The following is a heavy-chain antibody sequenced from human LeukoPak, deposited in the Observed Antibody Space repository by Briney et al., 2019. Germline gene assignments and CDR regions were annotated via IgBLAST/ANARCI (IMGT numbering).Heavy chain of an antibody. CDR2: ISAYNGNT. CDR1: GYTFTSYG. D-gene: IGHD5-12*01. V-gene: IGHV1-18*01. J-gene: IGHJ4*02. CDR3: ARCPWQRDGQGAYYFDY. Sequence: ASVKVSCKASGYTFTSYGISWVRQAPGQGLEWMGWISAYNGNTNYAQKLQGRVTMTTDTSTSTAYMELRSLRSEDTAVYYCARCPWQRDGQGAYYFDYWGQGTLVTVSS.